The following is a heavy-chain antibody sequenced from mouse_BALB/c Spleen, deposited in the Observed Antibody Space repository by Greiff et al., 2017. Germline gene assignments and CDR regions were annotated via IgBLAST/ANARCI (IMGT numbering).Heavy chain of an antibody. CDR1: GYTFTDYV. CDR3: ARDLRPYYFDY. Sequence: VKLQESGPELVKPGASVKMSCKASGYTFTDYVISWVKQRTGQGLEWIGEIYPGSGSTYYNEKFKGKATPTADKSSNTAYMQLSSLTSEDSAVYFCARDLRPYYFDYWGQGTTLTVSS. D-gene: IGHD1-2*01. V-gene: IGHV1-77*01. J-gene: IGHJ2*01. CDR2: IYPGSGST.